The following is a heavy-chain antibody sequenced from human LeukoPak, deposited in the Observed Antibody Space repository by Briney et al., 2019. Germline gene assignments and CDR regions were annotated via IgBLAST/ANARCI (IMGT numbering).Heavy chain of an antibody. CDR3: ARGKGNYYDSSGLDY. Sequence: SETLSLTCAVYGGSFSGYYCSWIRQPPGKGLEWSGEINHSGSTNYNPSLKSQVTISVDTSKNQFSLKLSSVTAADTAVYYCARGKGNYYDSSGLDYWGQGTLVTVSS. CDR1: GGSFSGYY. J-gene: IGHJ4*02. D-gene: IGHD3-22*01. CDR2: INHSGST. V-gene: IGHV4-34*01.